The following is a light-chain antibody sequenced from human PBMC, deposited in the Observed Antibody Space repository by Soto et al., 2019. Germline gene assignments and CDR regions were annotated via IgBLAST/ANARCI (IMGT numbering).Light chain of an antibody. CDR3: QQCAASPLT. V-gene: IGKV3-20*01. Sequence: EIVLTQSPGTLSLSPGERATLSCRASQSVGNNYVAWYQQKPGQAPRLLIHDASSRATGIPDRFSGSGSGTDFTLTISRLELEDFAVYFCQQCAASPLTLGQGTKVDIK. CDR2: DAS. J-gene: IGKJ1*01. CDR1: QSVGNNY.